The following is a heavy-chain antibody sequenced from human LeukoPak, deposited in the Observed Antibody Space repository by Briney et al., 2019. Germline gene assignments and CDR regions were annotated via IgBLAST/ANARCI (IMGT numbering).Heavy chain of an antibody. CDR2: INHSGST. V-gene: IGHV4-34*01. Sequence: PSETLSLTCAVYGGSFSGYYWSWIRQPPGKGLEWIGEINHSGSTNYNPSLKSRVTISVDTSKNQFSLKLSSVTAADTAVYYCARGQNWNVWNYYYYYGMDVWGRGTTVTVSS. D-gene: IGHD1-1*01. J-gene: IGHJ6*02. CDR3: ARGQNWNVWNYYYYYGMDV. CDR1: GGSFSGYY.